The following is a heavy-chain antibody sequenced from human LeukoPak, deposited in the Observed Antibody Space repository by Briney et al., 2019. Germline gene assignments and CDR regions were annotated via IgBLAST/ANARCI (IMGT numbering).Heavy chain of an antibody. CDR2: IWYGGSNK. J-gene: IGHJ4*02. CDR1: GFTFSSYG. D-gene: IGHD5-12*01. CDR3: ARAIEATRRSTGRCNYFDY. V-gene: IGHV3-33*08. Sequence: GGSLRLSCAASGFTFSSYGMHWVRQAPGKGLEWVADIWYGGSNKYYADSVKGRFTISRDNSKNTLYLQMNSLRAEDTAVYYCARAIEATRRSTGRCNYFDYWGQGTLVTVSS.